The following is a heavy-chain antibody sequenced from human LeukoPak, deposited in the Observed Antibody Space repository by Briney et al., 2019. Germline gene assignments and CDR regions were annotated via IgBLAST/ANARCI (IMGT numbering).Heavy chain of an antibody. CDR1: GGSISSYY. D-gene: IGHD3-22*01. Sequence: SETLSLTCTVSGGSISSYYWSWIRQPPGKGLEWIGYIYYSGSTNYNPSLKSRVTISVDTSKNQFSLKLSSVTAADTAVYYCARDRYYYDSSALRFDYWGQGTLVTVSS. CDR3: ARDRYYYDSSALRFDY. CDR2: IYYSGST. V-gene: IGHV4-59*12. J-gene: IGHJ4*02.